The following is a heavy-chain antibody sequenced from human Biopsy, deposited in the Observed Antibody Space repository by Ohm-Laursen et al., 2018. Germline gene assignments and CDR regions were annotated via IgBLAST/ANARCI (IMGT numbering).Heavy chain of an antibody. V-gene: IGHV4-59*01. CDR1: DGSINSYY. CDR3: ARGSSYGYDFDY. CDR2: IYYSGST. J-gene: IGHJ4*02. Sequence: GTLSLTCAVSDGSINSYYWNWIRQPPGKRLEWIGNIYYSGSTNFNPSLKSRVTISVDTSKNQFSLKLSSVTAADTAVYFCARGSSYGYDFDYWDQGTLVAVSS. D-gene: IGHD5-18*01.